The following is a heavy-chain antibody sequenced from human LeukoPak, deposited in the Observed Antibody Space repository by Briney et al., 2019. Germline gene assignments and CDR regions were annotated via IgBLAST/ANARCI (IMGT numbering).Heavy chain of an antibody. D-gene: IGHD3-22*01. CDR1: GFTFSSYA. CDR3: TVPDSSGLSSDY. Sequence: GGSLRLSCAASGFTFSSYAMSWVRQAPGKGLEWVSAISGSGGSTYYADSVKGRFTISRDNSKNTLYLQMNSLKTEDTALYYCTVPDSSGLSSDYWGQGTLVTVSS. CDR2: ISGSGGST. J-gene: IGHJ4*02. V-gene: IGHV3-23*01.